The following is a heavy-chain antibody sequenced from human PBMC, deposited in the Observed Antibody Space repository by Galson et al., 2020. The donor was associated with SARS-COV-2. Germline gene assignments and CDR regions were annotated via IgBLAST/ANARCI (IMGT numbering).Heavy chain of an antibody. D-gene: IGHD6-19*01. CDR3: ARDGQTSSGWAFDY. CDR2: IFFDGSDK. CDR1: GFTFSSHA. V-gene: IGHV3-33*01. J-gene: IGHJ4*02. Sequence: GESLKISCAASGFTFSSHAMHWVRQAPGKGLEWVAQIFFDGSDKYYGDSVQGRFTISRDSSKNTVYLQMNNLRADDTAVYYCARDGQTSSGWAFDYWGQGTLVTVSS.